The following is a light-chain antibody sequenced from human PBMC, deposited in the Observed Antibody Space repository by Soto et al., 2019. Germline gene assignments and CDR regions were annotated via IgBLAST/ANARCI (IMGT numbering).Light chain of an antibody. V-gene: IGKV3-11*01. CDR3: QQRSNWPPIT. CDR1: QSVGSY. CDR2: DAS. J-gene: IGKJ5*01. Sequence: EIVLTQSPATLSLSPGERATLSCRASQSVGSYLAWYQQKPCQPPRPPIYDASNRATGIPTRFSGSGSETDFTLTISSLKPEDFAVYYCQQRSNWPPITFGQGTRLEIK.